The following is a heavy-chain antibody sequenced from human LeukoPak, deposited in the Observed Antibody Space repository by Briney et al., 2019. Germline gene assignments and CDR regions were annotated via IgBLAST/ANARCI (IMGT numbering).Heavy chain of an antibody. D-gene: IGHD6-13*01. Sequence: SETLSLTCTVSGGSISSSSYYWGWLRQPPGKGLEWIGSIYYSGSTYYNPSLKSRVTISVDASKNQFSLKLSSVTAADTAAYYCARHVAAAIDYWGQGTLVTVSS. CDR1: GGSISSSSYY. J-gene: IGHJ4*02. CDR3: ARHVAAAIDY. V-gene: IGHV4-39*01. CDR2: IYYSGST.